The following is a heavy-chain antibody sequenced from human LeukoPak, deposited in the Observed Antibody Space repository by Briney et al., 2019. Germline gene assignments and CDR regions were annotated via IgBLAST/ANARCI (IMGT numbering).Heavy chain of an antibody. Sequence: PGGSLRLSCAASGFTFSSYAMHWVRQVPGKGLEWVAVISYDGSNKYYADSVKGRFTISRDNSKNTLYLQMNSLRAEDTAVYYCARPRGIYGDFLVYWGQGTLVTVSS. CDR2: ISYDGSNK. V-gene: IGHV3-30-3*01. D-gene: IGHD4-17*01. CDR1: GFTFSSYA. CDR3: ARPRGIYGDFLVY. J-gene: IGHJ4*02.